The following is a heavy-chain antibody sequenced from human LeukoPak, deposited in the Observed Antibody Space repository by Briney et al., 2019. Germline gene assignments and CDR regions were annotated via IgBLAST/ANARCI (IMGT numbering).Heavy chain of an antibody. D-gene: IGHD4-17*01. CDR3: ARGGDDY. Sequence: PSGTLSLTCTVSGGSISSHYWSWIRQPPGKGLEWIGYIYYSGSTNYNPSLKSRVTISVDTSKNQFSLKLSSVTAADTAVYYCARGGDDYWGQGTLVTVSS. CDR2: IYYSGST. J-gene: IGHJ4*02. V-gene: IGHV4-59*11. CDR1: GGSISSHY.